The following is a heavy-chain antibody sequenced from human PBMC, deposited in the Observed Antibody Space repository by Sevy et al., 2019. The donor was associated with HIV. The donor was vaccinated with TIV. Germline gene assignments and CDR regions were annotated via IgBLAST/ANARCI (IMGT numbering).Heavy chain of an antibody. CDR2: IYYSGST. CDR1: GGSVSSGSYY. Sequence: SETLSLTCTVSGGSVSSGSYYWSWIRQPPGKGLEWIGYIYYSGSTNYNPSLKSQVTISVDTSKNQFSLKLSSVTAADTAVYYCAGDDAGGYYNSYYYYGMDVWGQGTTVTVSS. V-gene: IGHV4-61*01. CDR3: AGDDAGGYYNSYYYYGMDV. J-gene: IGHJ6*02. D-gene: IGHD3-10*01.